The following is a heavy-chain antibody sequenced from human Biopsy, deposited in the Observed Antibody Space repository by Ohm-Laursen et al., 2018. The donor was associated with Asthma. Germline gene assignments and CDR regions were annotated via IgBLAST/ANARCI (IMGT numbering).Heavy chain of an antibody. CDR1: GGSFTHYF. J-gene: IGHJ3*02. V-gene: IGHV4-34*01. CDR2: INHIGST. CDR3: ARDGGLTSYPGTFHI. Sequence: GTLSLTCAISGGSFTHYFWMWIRQPPGKGLEWIAEINHIGSTNYNPSLKSRVTMSVDTSKNQLFLNLSSVTAADTAVYYCARDGGLTSYPGTFHIWGQGTMVTVSS. D-gene: IGHD1-1*01.